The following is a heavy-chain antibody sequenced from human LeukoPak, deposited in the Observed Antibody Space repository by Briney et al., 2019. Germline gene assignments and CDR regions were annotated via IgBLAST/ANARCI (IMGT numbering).Heavy chain of an antibody. J-gene: IGHJ6*03. D-gene: IGHD5-24*01. CDR2: IYYSVRA. V-gene: IGHV4-59*11. Sequence: SETLSLTCSVSGASISSHYWSWIRQPPGKGLEWIGYIYYSVRANYNPSLKSRVTISVDMPNNQFSLKMSSVTAADTAVYYCARTGDGYNYYNYYYMDVWGKGTTVTVTS. CDR1: GASISSHY. CDR3: ARTGDGYNYYNYYYMDV.